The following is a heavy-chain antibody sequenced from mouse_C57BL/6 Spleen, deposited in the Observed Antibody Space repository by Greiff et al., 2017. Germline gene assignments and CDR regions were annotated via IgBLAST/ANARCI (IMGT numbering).Heavy chain of an antibody. V-gene: IGHV1-50*01. CDR1: GYTFTSYW. J-gene: IGHJ1*03. D-gene: IGHD2-5*01. Sequence: VQLQQSGAELVKPGASVKLSCKASGYTFTSYWMQWVKQRPGQGLEWIGEIDPSDSYTNYNQKFKGKATLTVDTSSSTAYMQLSSLTSEDSAVYYCARLESYYSTLHWYFDVWGTGTTVTVSS. CDR2: IDPSDSYT. CDR3: ARLESYYSTLHWYFDV.